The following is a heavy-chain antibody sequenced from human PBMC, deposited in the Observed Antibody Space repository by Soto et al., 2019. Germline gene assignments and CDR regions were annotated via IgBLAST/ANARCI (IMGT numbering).Heavy chain of an antibody. CDR1: GDSVSSNSVA. CDR2: TYYRSKWYY. CDR3: ARDSVPNWFDP. Sequence: PSQTLSLTCAISGDSVSSNSVAWNFIRQSPSRGLAWLGRTYYRSKWYYHYAVSVKSRITINPDTSKKQFSLQLNSVTPDDTAVYYCARDSVPNWFDPWGQGTLVTVSS. V-gene: IGHV6-1*01. J-gene: IGHJ5*02.